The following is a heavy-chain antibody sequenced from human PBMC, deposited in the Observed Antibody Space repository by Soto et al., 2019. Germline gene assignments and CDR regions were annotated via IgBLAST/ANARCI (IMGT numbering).Heavy chain of an antibody. CDR2: ISAYNGNK. D-gene: IGHD6-19*01. Sequence: QFPLVQSGAEGKKPGASVKVSCKASGYTFTSYGISWLRQPPGQGLEWMGWISAYNGNKNYAQKLQGRVTMTTDTSTSTAYMELRSLRSDDTAVYYCARVGVKQWLALVAGDDYWGQGTLVTVSS. CDR3: ARVGVKQWLALVAGDDY. J-gene: IGHJ4*02. V-gene: IGHV1-18*01. CDR1: GYTFTSYG.